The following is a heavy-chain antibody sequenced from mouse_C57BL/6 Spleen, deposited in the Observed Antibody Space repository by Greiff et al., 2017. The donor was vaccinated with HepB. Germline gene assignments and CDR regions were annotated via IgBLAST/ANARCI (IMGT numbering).Heavy chain of an antibody. Sequence: VQLKESGGGLVKPGGSLKLSCAASGFTFSDYGMHWVRQAPEKGLEWVAYISSGSSTIYYADTVKGRFTISRDNAKNTLFLQMTSLRSEDTAMYYCARNYDYDGWDFDVWGTGTTVTVSS. CDR2: ISSGSSTI. V-gene: IGHV5-17*01. CDR3: ARNYDYDGWDFDV. D-gene: IGHD2-4*01. J-gene: IGHJ1*03. CDR1: GFTFSDYG.